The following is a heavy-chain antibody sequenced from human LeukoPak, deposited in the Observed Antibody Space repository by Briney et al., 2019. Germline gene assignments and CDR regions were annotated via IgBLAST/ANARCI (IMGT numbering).Heavy chain of an antibody. CDR3: AKDPQTYYYYYMDV. CDR1: KFTFSSYA. CDR2: ISGRGGTT. J-gene: IGHJ6*03. Sequence: GGSERLSCVAYKFTFSSYALTWVRQAPGKGLEWVSAISGRGGTTYYADSVKGRFTISRDNSKNTLYLQMNSLRAEDTAVYYCAKDPQTYYYYYMDVWGKGTTVTISS. V-gene: IGHV3-23*01.